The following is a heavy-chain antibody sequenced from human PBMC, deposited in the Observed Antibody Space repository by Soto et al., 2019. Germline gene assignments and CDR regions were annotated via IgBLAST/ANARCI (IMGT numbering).Heavy chain of an antibody. CDR3: ARGSGFGDLWGKVVMGWFYP. V-gene: IGHV4-34*01. CDR2: INHSGST. D-gene: IGHD3-10*01. Sequence: SETLSLTCAVYGGSFSGYYWSWIRQPPGKGLEWIGEINHSGSTNYNPSLKSRVTISVDTSKNQFSLKLSSVTAADTAVYYCARGSGFGDLWGKVVMGWFYPWGRGTVVPGSS. J-gene: IGHJ5*02. CDR1: GGSFSGYY.